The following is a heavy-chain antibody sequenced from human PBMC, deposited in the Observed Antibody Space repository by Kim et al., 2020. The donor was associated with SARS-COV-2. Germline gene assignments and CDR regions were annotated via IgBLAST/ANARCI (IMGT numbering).Heavy chain of an antibody. Sequence: ANDAQKFQGRVTITADESTSTAYMELSSLRSEDTAVYYCARVTLYYGMDVWGQGTTVTVSS. J-gene: IGHJ6*02. CDR3: ARVTLYYGMDV. V-gene: IGHV1-69*01. CDR2: A.